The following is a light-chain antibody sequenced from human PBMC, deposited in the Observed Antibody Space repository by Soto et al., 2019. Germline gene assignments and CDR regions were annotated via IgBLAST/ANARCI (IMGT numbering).Light chain of an antibody. CDR2: GAS. CDR1: QSISNSY. J-gene: IGKJ1*01. V-gene: IGKV3-20*01. Sequence: IVLTQSPGTMSLSPGERTTLSCRASQSISNSYLAWYQQKPYQAPRLLVYGASSRATRIPDRFSGIGSGTDFSLTISRLEPEELALYYCQEYSSTFWTLGQGTKVEIK. CDR3: QEYSSTFWT.